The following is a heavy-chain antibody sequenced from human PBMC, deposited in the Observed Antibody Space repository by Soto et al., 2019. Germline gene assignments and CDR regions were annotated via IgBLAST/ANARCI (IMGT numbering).Heavy chain of an antibody. D-gene: IGHD2-15*01. CDR2: FIPIFGIA. CDR1: GGTFSSYT. J-gene: IGHJ1*01. Sequence: QVQLVQSGAEVKKPGSSVKVSCKASGGTFSSYTISWVRQAPGQGLEWMGRFIPIFGIANYAQKFQGRVTITEDKATSTGYRELSSLRSEDTAVYYCARGRNYCSGGSCYPGIAEYFPHWGQGTLVTVSS. CDR3: ARGRNYCSGGSCYPGIAEYFPH. V-gene: IGHV1-69*02.